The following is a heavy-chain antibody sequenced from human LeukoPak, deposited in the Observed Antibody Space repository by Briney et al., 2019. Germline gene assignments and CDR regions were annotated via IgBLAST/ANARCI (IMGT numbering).Heavy chain of an antibody. CDR1: GFTFSSYW. CDR3: ARSGPRGDGSGSYYNPYCALRADDLSTFDY. CDR2: INSDGSST. Sequence: PGGSLRLSCAASGFTFSSYWMHWVRQAPGKGLVWVSRINSDGSSTSYADSVKGRFTISRDNAKNTLYLQMNSLRAEDTAVYYCARSGPRGDGSGSYYNPYCALRADDLSTFDYWGQGTLVTVSS. J-gene: IGHJ4*02. D-gene: IGHD3-10*01. V-gene: IGHV3-74*01.